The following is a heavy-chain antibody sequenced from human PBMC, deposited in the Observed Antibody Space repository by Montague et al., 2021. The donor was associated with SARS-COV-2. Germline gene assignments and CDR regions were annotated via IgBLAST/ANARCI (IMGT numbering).Heavy chain of an antibody. D-gene: IGHD2-2*01. CDR1: GGSVSGTSYD. CDR3: ARQGGPAGKHWFDP. V-gene: IGHV4-39*01. CDR2: IHHSGTT. Sequence: SETLSLTCTVSGGSVSGTSYDWAWIRQPPGKGLEWIVNIHHSGTTFYXPSLKSRVTISVDTSKNEVSLKVNSVTAADTAVYYCARQGGPAGKHWFDPWGQGTLVTVSS. J-gene: IGHJ5*02.